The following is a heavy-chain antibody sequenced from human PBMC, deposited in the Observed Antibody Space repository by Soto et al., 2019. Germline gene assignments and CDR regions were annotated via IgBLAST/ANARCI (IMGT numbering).Heavy chain of an antibody. CDR1: GGSINSDGYY. Sequence: QVQLRESGPGLVKPSHTLSLTCTVSGGSINSDGYYWNWIRQHPGKGLEWIGYMYYSGSTYYNPFLRSRVIISADTSENHVSLKLSYVTAADTAVYFCARGYRQSGYSSGWVFDYWGQGTLVNVSS. J-gene: IGHJ4*02. CDR2: MYYSGST. D-gene: IGHD6-25*01. CDR3: ARGYRQSGYSSGWVFDY. V-gene: IGHV4-31*03.